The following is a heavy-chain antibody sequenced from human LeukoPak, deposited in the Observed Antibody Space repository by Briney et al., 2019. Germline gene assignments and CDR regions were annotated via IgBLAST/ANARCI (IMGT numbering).Heavy chain of an antibody. V-gene: IGHV1-18*01. Sequence: ASVKVSCKASGYTFTSYGISWVRQAPGQGLEWMGWISAYNGNTNYAQKLQGRVTMTTDTSTSTAYMELRSLRSDDTAVYYCARDLNPFQERWLVRSDYWGQGTLVTVSS. CDR1: GYTFTSYG. CDR2: ISAYNGNT. D-gene: IGHD6-19*01. J-gene: IGHJ4*02. CDR3: ARDLNPFQERWLVRSDY.